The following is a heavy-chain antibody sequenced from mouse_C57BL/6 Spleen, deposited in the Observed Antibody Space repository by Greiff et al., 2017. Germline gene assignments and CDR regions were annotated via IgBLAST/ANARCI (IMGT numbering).Heavy chain of an antibody. J-gene: IGHJ4*01. V-gene: IGHV1-64*01. CDR3: SRGLGLQYYAMDY. Sequence: QVQLQQPGAELVKPGASVKLSCKASGYTFTSYWMHWVKQRPGQGLEWIGMIHPKSGSTNYNEKFKSKATLTVDKSSSTAYMQLSSLTSEDSAVYYSSRGLGLQYYAMDYWGQGTSVTVSS. D-gene: IGHD4-1*01. CDR1: GYTFTSYW. CDR2: IHPKSGST.